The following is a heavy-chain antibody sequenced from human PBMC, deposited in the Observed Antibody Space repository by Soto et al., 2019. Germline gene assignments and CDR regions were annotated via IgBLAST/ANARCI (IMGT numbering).Heavy chain of an antibody. CDR2: IYYSGST. CDR3: ARGARYSGYAQGIFDY. J-gene: IGHJ4*02. D-gene: IGHD5-12*01. Sequence: SETLSLTCTVSGGSVSSGSYYWSWIRQPPGKGLEWIGYIYYSGSTNYNPSLKSRVTISVDTSKNQFSLKLSSVTAADTAVYYCARGARYSGYAQGIFDYWGQGTLVTVSS. V-gene: IGHV4-61*01. CDR1: GGSVSSGSYY.